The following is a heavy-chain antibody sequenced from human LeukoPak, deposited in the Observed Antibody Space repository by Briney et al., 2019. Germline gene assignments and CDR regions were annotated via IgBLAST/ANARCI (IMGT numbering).Heavy chain of an antibody. Sequence: PGGSLRLSCAASGFIFSSYEMNWVRQAPGKGLEWVSYVSSSGRTRYYADSVKGRFTLSGDNAKNTLYLQMNRLRAEDTAVYYCARSGRGGAFDIWGQGTMVTVSS. D-gene: IGHD1-26*01. CDR2: VSSSGRTR. CDR3: ARSGRGGAFDI. CDR1: GFIFSSYE. J-gene: IGHJ3*02. V-gene: IGHV3-48*03.